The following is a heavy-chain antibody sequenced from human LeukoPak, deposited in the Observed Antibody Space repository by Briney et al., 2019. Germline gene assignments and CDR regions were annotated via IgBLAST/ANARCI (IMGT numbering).Heavy chain of an antibody. CDR2: INTSTGNP. V-gene: IGHV7-4-1*02. D-gene: IGHD3-10*01. J-gene: IGHJ4*02. CDR1: GYTFTSYA. CDR3: ARAEGPLLGDY. Sequence: PGGSLRLSCAASGYTFTSYAMNWVRQAPGQGLEWMGWINTSTGNPTYAQGFTGRFVFSLDTSVSTAYLQISSLKAEDTAVYYCARAEGPLLGDYWGQGTLVTVSS.